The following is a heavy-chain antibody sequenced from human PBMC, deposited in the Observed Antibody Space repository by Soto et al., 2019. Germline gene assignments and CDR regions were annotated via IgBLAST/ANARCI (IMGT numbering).Heavy chain of an antibody. V-gene: IGHV4-4*02. Sequence: SETLSLTCAVSGGSISSSNWWSWVRQPPGKGLEWIGEIYHSGSTNYNPSLKSRVTISVDKSKNQFSLKLSSVTAADTAVYYCARCIVVVPAAIRRDYYYYGMDVWGQGTTVTVSS. CDR2: IYHSGST. CDR1: GGSISSSNW. D-gene: IGHD2-2*02. J-gene: IGHJ6*02. CDR3: ARCIVVVPAAIRRDYYYYGMDV.